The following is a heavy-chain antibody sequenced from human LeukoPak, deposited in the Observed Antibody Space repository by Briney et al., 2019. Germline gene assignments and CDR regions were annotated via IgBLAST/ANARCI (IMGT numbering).Heavy chain of an antibody. V-gene: IGHV4-34*01. Sequence: SETLSLTCAVYGGSFSGYYWSWIRQPPGKGLEWIGEINHSGSTNYNPSLKSRVTISVDTSKNQFSLKLSSVTAADTAVYYCAVGGSCYDYWGQGTLITVSS. CDR2: INHSGST. D-gene: IGHD2-15*01. CDR1: GGSFSGYY. CDR3: AVGGSCYDY. J-gene: IGHJ4*02.